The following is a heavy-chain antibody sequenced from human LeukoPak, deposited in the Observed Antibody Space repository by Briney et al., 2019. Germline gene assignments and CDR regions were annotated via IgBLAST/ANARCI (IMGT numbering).Heavy chain of an antibody. CDR3: AKAANWGSFDY. V-gene: IGHV3-23*01. D-gene: IGHD7-27*01. CDR1: GFLFSSYA. CDR2: ISGSGDTT. Sequence: GGSLRLSCAASGFLFSSYAMSWVRQAPGKGLEWVSSISGSGDTTFYVDSVKGRVTISRDTSKNTLYLQMNSLRAEDTAVYYCAKAANWGSFDYWGQGTLVTVSS. J-gene: IGHJ4*02.